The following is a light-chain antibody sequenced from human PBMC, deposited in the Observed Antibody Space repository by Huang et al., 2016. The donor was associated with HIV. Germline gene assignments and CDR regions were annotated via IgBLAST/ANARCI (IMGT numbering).Light chain of an antibody. V-gene: IGKV3-20*01. Sequence: EIVLTQSPGTLSLSPGERAALSCRASQSVNNNFLAWYQPKPGQAPRLLIYGVSSRATGIPDRFICRGSGTDFTLTISRLEPEDFAVYYCQQYGRLPWAFGQGTKVEIK. CDR2: GVS. J-gene: IGKJ1*01. CDR3: QQYGRLPWA. CDR1: QSVNNNF.